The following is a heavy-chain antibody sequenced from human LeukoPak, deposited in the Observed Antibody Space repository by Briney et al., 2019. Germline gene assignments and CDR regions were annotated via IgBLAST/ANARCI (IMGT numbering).Heavy chain of an antibody. CDR1: GFTFSSYG. J-gene: IGHJ5*02. CDR3: AKGYGSGNFEFDP. Sequence: PGGSLRLSCAASGFTFSSYGMYWVRQAPGKGLEWVAFIRYDGSNNYYGDSVKGRFTISGDNSKNTLYLQMNSLRAEDTAVYYCAKGYGSGNFEFDPWGQGTLVTVSS. CDR2: IRYDGSNN. V-gene: IGHV3-30*02. D-gene: IGHD3-10*01.